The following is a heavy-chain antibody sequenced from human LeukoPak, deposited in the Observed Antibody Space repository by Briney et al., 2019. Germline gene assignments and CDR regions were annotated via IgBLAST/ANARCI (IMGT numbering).Heavy chain of an antibody. V-gene: IGHV3-30*18. CDR3: AKVENWHPTGWFDP. CDR1: GFTFSSYG. D-gene: IGHD1-1*01. J-gene: IGHJ5*02. Sequence: GRSLRLSCAASGFTFSSYGMHWVRQAPGKGLEWVVVISYDGSNKYYADSVKGRFTISRDNSKNTLYLQMNSLRAEDTAVYYCAKVENWHPTGWFDPWGQGTLVTVSS. CDR2: ISYDGSNK.